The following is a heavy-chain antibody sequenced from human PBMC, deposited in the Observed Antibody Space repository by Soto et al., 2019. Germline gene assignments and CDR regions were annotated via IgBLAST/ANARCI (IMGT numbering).Heavy chain of an antibody. V-gene: IGHV3-30-3*01. CDR3: AKVSPTGYFFDF. Sequence: PGGSLRLSCAASGFAFNTYSMHWVRQAPGRGLEWVAVISYDGSYKFYADSVKGRFTISRDNSENTLYLEMNSLRGEDTAVYYCAKVSPTGYFFDFWGQGTLVTVSS. J-gene: IGHJ4*02. CDR1: GFAFNTYS. CDR2: ISYDGSYK.